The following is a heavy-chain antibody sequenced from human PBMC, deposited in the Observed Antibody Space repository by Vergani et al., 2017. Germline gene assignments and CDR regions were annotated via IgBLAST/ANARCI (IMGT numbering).Heavy chain of an antibody. J-gene: IGHJ4*02. CDR1: GGPISSYY. CDR3: ARITAGITIFGVVTNARFAY. CDR2: ICYRGST. D-gene: IGHD3-3*01. Sequence: QVQLQESGPGLVKPSETLALTCTVSGGPISSYYWSWIRQPPGKGLEWIGYICYRGSTNYKPSLKSRVTISVDTSKNQFSLKLSSVTAADTAVYYCARITAGITIFGVVTNARFAYWGQGSLVTVSS. V-gene: IGHV4-59*01.